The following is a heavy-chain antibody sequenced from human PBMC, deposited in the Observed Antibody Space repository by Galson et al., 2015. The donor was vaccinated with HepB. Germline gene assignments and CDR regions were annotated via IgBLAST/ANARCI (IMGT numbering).Heavy chain of an antibody. CDR3: AKDFGSAGWVFDY. V-gene: IGHV3-23*01. D-gene: IGHD6-13*01. CDR2: ISGSGGST. Sequence: SLRLSCAASGFTFSSYATSWVRQAPGKGLEWVSAISGSGGSTYYADSVKGRFTISRDNSKNTLYLQMNSLRAEDTAVYYCAKDFGSAGWVFDYWGQGTLVTVSS. CDR1: GFTFSSYA. J-gene: IGHJ4*02.